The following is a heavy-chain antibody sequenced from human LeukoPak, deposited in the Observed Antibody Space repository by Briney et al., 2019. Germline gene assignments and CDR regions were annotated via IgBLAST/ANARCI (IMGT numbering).Heavy chain of an antibody. CDR1: GGTFSSYA. J-gene: IGHJ4*02. CDR2: IIPIFGTA. Sequence: SVKVSCKASGGTFSSYAISWVRQAPGQGLEWMGRIIPIFGTANYAQKFQGGVTITTDESTSTAYMELSSLRSEDTAVYYCASDSTIVLMVYAPLDYWGQGTLVTVSS. V-gene: IGHV1-69*05. D-gene: IGHD2-8*01. CDR3: ASDSTIVLMVYAPLDY.